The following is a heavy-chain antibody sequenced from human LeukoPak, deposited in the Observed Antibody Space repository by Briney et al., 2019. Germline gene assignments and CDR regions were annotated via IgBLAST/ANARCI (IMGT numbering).Heavy chain of an antibody. CDR2: INHSGST. J-gene: IGHJ6*02. CDR3: ARLRYCSSTSCYKYYCYGMDV. V-gene: IGHV4-34*01. D-gene: IGHD2-2*02. Sequence: PSETLSLTCTVSGGSISSYYWSWIRQPPGKGLEWIGEINHSGSTNYNPSLKSRVTISVDTSKNQFSLKLSSVTAADTAVYYCARLRYCSSTSCYKYYCYGMDVWGQGTTVTVSS. CDR1: GGSISSYY.